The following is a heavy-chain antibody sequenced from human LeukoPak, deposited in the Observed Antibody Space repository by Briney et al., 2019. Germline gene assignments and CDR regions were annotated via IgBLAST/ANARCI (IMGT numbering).Heavy chain of an antibody. V-gene: IGHV4-34*01. CDR2: INHSGST. D-gene: IGHD2-2*01. CDR3: ARHELGYCSSTSCLLMDY. J-gene: IGHJ4*02. Sequence: SETLSLTCAVYGGSFSGCYWSWIRQPPGKGLEWIGQINHSGSTNYNPSLKSRVTISVDTSKNQFSLKLSSVTAADTAVYYCARHELGYCSSTSCLLMDYWGQGTLVTVSS. CDR1: GGSFSGCY.